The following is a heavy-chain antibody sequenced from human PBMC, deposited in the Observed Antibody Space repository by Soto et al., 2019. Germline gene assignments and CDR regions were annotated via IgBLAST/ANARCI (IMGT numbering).Heavy chain of an antibody. CDR2: INHSGST. Sequence: QVQLQQWGAGLLKPSETLSLTCAVYGGSFSGYYWSWIRQPPGKGLEWIGEINHSGSTNYNPSLKSRVTISVDTSKNQFSLKLSSVTAADTAVYYCARRRGGSYYPYYYYGMDVWGQGTTVTVSS. J-gene: IGHJ6*02. CDR1: GGSFSGYY. CDR3: ARRRGGSYYPYYYYGMDV. V-gene: IGHV4-34*01. D-gene: IGHD1-26*01.